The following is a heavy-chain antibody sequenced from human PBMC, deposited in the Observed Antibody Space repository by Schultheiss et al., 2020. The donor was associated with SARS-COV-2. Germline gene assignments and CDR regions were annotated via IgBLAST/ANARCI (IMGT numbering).Heavy chain of an antibody. CDR2: INHSGST. J-gene: IGHJ4*02. CDR1: GGSFSGYY. CDR3: AREARGGGSYRPFGY. V-gene: IGHV4-34*01. D-gene: IGHD1-26*01. Sequence: SETLSLTCAVYGGSFSGYYWSWIRQPPGKGLEWIGEINHSGSTNYNPSLKSRVTISVDTSKNQFSLKLSSVTAADTAVYYCAREARGGGSYRPFGYWGQGTLVTVSS.